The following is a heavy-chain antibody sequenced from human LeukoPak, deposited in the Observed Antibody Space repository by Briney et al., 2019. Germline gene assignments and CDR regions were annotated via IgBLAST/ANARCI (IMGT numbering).Heavy chain of an antibody. Sequence: GGSLRLSCAASGLTFSNCAMSWVRQAPGKGLEWVSAISGSGASTYYADSVKGRFTISRDNSKKTLYLQMNSLRAEDTAVYYCAKDWVAVAGNYFDYWGQGTLVTVSS. V-gene: IGHV3-23*01. D-gene: IGHD6-19*01. CDR2: ISGSGAST. CDR1: GLTFSNCA. CDR3: AKDWVAVAGNYFDY. J-gene: IGHJ4*02.